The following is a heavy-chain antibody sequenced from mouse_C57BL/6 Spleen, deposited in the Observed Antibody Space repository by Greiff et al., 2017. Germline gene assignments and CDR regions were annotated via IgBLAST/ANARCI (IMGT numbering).Heavy chain of an antibody. CDR2: ISRGSGTI. CDR3: ARKYGRCYFDY. J-gene: IGHJ2*01. Sequence: EVKLMQSGGGLVRPGASLKLSCAASGFTFSDYGMHWVRQAPEEGLEWVAYISRGSGTIDYADTVKGRFTISRDNATNTLFLQMTSLRSEDTAMYYCARKYGRCYFDYWGQGTTLTVSS. D-gene: IGHD1-1*01. V-gene: IGHV5-17*01. CDR1: GFTFSDYG.